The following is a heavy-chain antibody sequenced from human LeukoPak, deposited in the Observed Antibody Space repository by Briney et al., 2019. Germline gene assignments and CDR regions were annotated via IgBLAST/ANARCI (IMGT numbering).Heavy chain of an antibody. Sequence: SETLSLTCTVSGGSLSSYYWSWIRQPAGKGLEGIGRIYTTGSTYYNPSLRSRVTMSVDTYKNQFSLKVSSVAAADTAVYYCASDSSGWYGYFQHWGQGTVVTVSS. CDR3: ASDSSGWYGYFQH. CDR1: GGSLSSYY. CDR2: IYTTGST. V-gene: IGHV4-4*07. J-gene: IGHJ1*01. D-gene: IGHD6-19*01.